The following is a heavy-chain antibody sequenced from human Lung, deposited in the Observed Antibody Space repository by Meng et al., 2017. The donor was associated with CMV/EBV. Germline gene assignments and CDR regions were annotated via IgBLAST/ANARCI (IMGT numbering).Heavy chain of an antibody. J-gene: IGHJ6*02. Sequence: SXKISXAASGFTFSSYAMHWVRQAPGKGLEWVAVISYDGSNKYYADSVKGRFTISRDNSKNTLYLQMNSLRAEDTAVYYCARVNIVVVPAAPLDVWGQGXTVTVSS. D-gene: IGHD2-2*01. CDR1: GFTFSSYA. CDR2: ISYDGSNK. CDR3: ARVNIVVVPAAPLDV. V-gene: IGHV3-30-3*01.